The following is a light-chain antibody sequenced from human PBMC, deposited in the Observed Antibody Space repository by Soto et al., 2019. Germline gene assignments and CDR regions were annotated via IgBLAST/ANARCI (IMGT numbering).Light chain of an antibody. Sequence: EIVITQSPATLSVSPGERATLSCRASQSVRDTLAWYQQKPGQAPRLLIYGASTRATGIPARFSDIGSGTEFTLTISRLEPEDFAVYYCQQYGSSALTFGGGTKVDIK. CDR3: QQYGSSALT. CDR1: QSVRDT. CDR2: GAS. J-gene: IGKJ4*01. V-gene: IGKV3D-15*01.